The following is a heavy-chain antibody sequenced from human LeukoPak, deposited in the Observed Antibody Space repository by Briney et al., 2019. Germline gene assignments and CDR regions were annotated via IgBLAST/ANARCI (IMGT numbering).Heavy chain of an antibody. CDR1: GFTFSSYA. J-gene: IGHJ6*03. CDR2: IRSKANNYAT. D-gene: IGHD6-13*01. Sequence: GGSLRLSCAASGFTFSSYAMSWVRQASGKGLEWVGRIRSKANNYATAYAASVKGRFTISRDDSKNTAYLQMNSLKTEDTAVYYCSSAVGIAATGAYLYFYYMDVWGKGTTVTVSS. CDR3: SSAVGIAATGAYLYFYYMDV. V-gene: IGHV3-73*01.